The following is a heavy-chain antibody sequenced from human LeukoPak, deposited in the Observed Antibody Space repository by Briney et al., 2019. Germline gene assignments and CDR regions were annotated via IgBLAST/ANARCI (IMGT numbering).Heavy chain of an antibody. CDR3: ARQYYSDSSGSRDAFDI. V-gene: IGHV4-4*02. Sequence: SETLSLTCAVSGGSISSSNWWSWVRQPPGQGLEWIGEIYHSGSTNYNPSLKSRVTISVDKSKNQFSLKLSSVTAADTAVYYCARQYYSDSSGSRDAFDIWGQGTMVTVSS. J-gene: IGHJ3*02. CDR1: GGSISSSNW. D-gene: IGHD3-22*01. CDR2: IYHSGST.